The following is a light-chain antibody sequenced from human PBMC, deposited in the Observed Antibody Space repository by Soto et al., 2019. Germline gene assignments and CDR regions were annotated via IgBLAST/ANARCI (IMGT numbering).Light chain of an antibody. Sequence: QSALTQPASVSGSPGQSITISCAGTSSDVGRYTYVSWYQQHPGKAPKLIIYDVYNRPSGGSNRFSGSKSGNTAPLTISGLQAEDEADYYCTSYTSTSTPYVFGGGTKVTVL. CDR3: TSYTSTSTPYV. CDR1: SSDVGRYTY. CDR2: DVY. J-gene: IGLJ1*01. V-gene: IGLV2-14*01.